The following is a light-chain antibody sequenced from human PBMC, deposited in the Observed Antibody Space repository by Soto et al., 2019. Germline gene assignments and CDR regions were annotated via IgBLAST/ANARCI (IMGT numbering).Light chain of an antibody. V-gene: IGKV3-20*01. Sequence: EIVLTQSPGTLSLSPGDRATLSCRASQSVSTNYLAWYQQKPGQAPRLLLYGASSRAIGIPDRIRGSGSGNDFTLTITRLEPEAFAVYYCQQYDTSPPLTFGGRTMVEIK. CDR1: QSVSTNY. CDR3: QQYDTSPPLT. J-gene: IGKJ4*01. CDR2: GAS.